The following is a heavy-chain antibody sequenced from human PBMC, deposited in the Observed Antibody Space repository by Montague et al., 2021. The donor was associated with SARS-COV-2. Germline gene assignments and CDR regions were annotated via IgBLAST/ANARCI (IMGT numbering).Heavy chain of an antibody. V-gene: IGHV3-30-3*01. CDR3: ARDQFTPELLWFGELYQNGMDV. CDR1: GFTFSSYA. Sequence: SLRLSCAASGFTFSSYAMHWVRQAPGKGLEWVAVISYDGSNKYYADSVKGRLTISRDNSKNTLYLQMNSLRAEDTAVYYCARDQFTPELLWFGELYQNGMDVWGQGTTVTVSS. CDR2: ISYDGSNK. D-gene: IGHD3-10*01. J-gene: IGHJ6*02.